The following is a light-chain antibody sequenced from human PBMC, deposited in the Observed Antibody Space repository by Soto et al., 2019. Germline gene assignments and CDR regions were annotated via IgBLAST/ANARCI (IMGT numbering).Light chain of an antibody. V-gene: IGKV3-20*01. J-gene: IGKJ1*01. CDR2: GAS. CDR3: QQYGTSPQT. Sequence: EIVLTQSPGTLSLSPGERATLSCRASQSVSSSFLAWYRQKPGQAPRLLMYGASTRAPGIPDRFSGSGSGTDFTLTISRLEPEDFAVYYCQQYGTSPQTFGQGTKVDFK. CDR1: QSVSSSF.